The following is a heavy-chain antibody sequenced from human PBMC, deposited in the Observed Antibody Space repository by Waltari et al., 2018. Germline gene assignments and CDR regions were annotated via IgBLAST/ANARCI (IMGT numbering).Heavy chain of an antibody. CDR1: GGSFRNYF. CDR2: ITPSGRT. V-gene: IGHV4-34*02. Sequence: QVHLQQSGAGLLKPSETLSLTCAVSGGSFRNYFWSWIRQPPGGGLEWIGDITPSGRTNYHPSLMSRVSLSIDTSTNHCSLRLTSVTAADTGVYYCASTSGWRDFWGQGSPVTVSS. CDR3: ASTSGWRDF. D-gene: IGHD6-19*01. J-gene: IGHJ4*02.